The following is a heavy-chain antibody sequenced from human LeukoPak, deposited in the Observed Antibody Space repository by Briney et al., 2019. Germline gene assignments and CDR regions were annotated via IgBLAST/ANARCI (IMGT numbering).Heavy chain of an antibody. CDR3: ARRRSRSWDWFDP. J-gene: IGHJ5*02. CDR2: IYYSGST. D-gene: IGHD1-26*01. CDR1: GGSISSSSYY. V-gene: IGHV4-39*01. Sequence: ASETLSLTCTVSGGSISSSSYYWGWLRQPPGKGLEWIGSIYYSGSTYYDPSLKSRVTISVDTSKNQFSLKLSSVTAADTAVYYCARRRSRSWDWFDPWGQGTLVTVSS.